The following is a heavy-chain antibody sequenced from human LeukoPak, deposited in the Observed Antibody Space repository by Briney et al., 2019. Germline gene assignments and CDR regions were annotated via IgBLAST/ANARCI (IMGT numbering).Heavy chain of an antibody. Sequence: KSSETLSLTCSVSGGSLSNYYWSWIRQPPGKGLEWIGYVYYTGSTNYNPSLKSRVTMFEDKSKNQFSLRLYSVTVADTAVYYCARHFAYSSSSYFDYWGQGSLVTVSS. CDR3: ARHFAYSSSSYFDY. J-gene: IGHJ4*02. D-gene: IGHD6-6*01. CDR1: GGSLSNYY. CDR2: VYYTGST. V-gene: IGHV4-59*08.